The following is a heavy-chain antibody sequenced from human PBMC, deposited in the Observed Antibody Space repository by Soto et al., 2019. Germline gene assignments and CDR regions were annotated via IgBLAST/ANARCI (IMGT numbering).Heavy chain of an antibody. CDR3: ARDKFMGCSSTSFSDYYGMDV. CDR2: ISSSSSYT. CDR1: GFTFSDYY. J-gene: IGHJ6*02. Sequence: QVQLVESGGGLVKPGGSLRLSCAASGFTFSDYYMSWIRQAPGKGLEWVSYISSSSSYTNYADSVKGRFTISRDNAKKSLYLQMNSLRAEDTAVYYCARDKFMGCSSTSFSDYYGMDVWGQGTTVTVSS. D-gene: IGHD2-2*01. V-gene: IGHV3-11*06.